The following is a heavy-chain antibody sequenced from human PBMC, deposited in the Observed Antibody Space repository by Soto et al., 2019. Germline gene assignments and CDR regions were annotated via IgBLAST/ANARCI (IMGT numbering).Heavy chain of an antibody. CDR3: ARHHGPTTSENWFDP. CDR2: ISTYSGDT. J-gene: IGHJ5*02. V-gene: IGHV1-18*01. D-gene: IGHD5-12*01. Sequence: ASVKVSCKASGYTFFTYDISWVRQAPGQGLEWMGWISTYSGDTKYAQKFQGRVTMTTDTSTTTAYLELRSLRSDDTAVYYCARHHGPTTSENWFDPWGQGTLVTVPQ. CDR1: GYTFFTYD.